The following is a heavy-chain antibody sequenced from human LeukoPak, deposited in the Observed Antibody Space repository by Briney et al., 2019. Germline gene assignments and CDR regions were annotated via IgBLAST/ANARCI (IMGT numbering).Heavy chain of an antibody. CDR2: IKEDGSEK. CDR3: AIAYGLDV. Sequence: PGGSLRLSCGASGFSFSNFWMSWVRQAPGKGLEWVANIKEDGSEKYYMDSVKGRFTISRDNAKNSLCLQMNSLRAEDTAIYYCAIAYGLDVWGQGTTVTVSS. J-gene: IGHJ6*02. CDR1: GFSFSNFW. V-gene: IGHV3-7*03.